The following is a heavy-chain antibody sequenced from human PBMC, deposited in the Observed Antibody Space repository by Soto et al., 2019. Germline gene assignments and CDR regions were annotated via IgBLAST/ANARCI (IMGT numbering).Heavy chain of an antibody. V-gene: IGHV1-46*01. CDR1: GYTFITYY. Sequence: QVQLVQSGAEVKKPGATVRVSCKASGYTFITYYMHWVRQAPGQGLEWMGVINPSGGSTSYAQKFQDRVTMTRDTSTSTVYMDLSSLRSEHTAVYYCARSPGTTRGYSVFDYWGQGTLVTVST. CDR2: INPSGGST. J-gene: IGHJ4*02. CDR3: ARSPGTTRGYSVFDY. D-gene: IGHD3-22*01.